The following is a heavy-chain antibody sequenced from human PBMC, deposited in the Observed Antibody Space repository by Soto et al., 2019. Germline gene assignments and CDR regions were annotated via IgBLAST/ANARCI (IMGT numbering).Heavy chain of an antibody. D-gene: IGHD6-19*01. Sequence: PGGSLRLSCAASGFTFSSYAMHWVRQAPGKGLEWVAVISYDGSNKYYADSVKGRFTISRDNSKNTLYLQMNSLRAEDTAVYYCAREGYSSGFNDYYGMDVWGQGTTVTVSS. V-gene: IGHV3-30-3*01. J-gene: IGHJ6*02. CDR1: GFTFSSYA. CDR3: AREGYSSGFNDYYGMDV. CDR2: ISYDGSNK.